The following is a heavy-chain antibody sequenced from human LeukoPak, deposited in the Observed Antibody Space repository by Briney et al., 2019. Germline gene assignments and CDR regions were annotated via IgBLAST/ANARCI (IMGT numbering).Heavy chain of an antibody. D-gene: IGHD3-16*01. CDR3: ARDLQSPPQYEFDY. V-gene: IGHV1-2*04. CDR2: INPNSGGT. J-gene: IGHJ4*02. Sequence: ASVKVSCKASGYTFTGYYMHWVRQAPGQGLEWMGWINPNSGGTNYAQKFQGWVTMTRDTSISTAYMELSRLRSDDTAVYYCARDLQSPPQYEFDYWGQGTLVTVSS. CDR1: GYTFTGYY.